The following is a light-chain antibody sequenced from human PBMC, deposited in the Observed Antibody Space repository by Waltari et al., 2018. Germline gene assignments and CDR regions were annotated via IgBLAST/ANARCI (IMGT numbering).Light chain of an antibody. CDR1: QRISRY. CDR2: ASS. J-gene: IGKJ3*01. Sequence: DIQMTQSPSSLSASVGDRVTITCRASQRISRYLNWFQQKPGKAPKLLIYASSSLQSGVPSRFSGSGSETDFTLTISSLQPEDFATYYCQQSYSTPPFTFGPGTKVDIK. V-gene: IGKV1-39*01. CDR3: QQSYSTPPFT.